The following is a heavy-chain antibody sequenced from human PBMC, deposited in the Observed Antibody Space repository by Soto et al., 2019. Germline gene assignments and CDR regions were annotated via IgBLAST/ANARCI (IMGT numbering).Heavy chain of an antibody. Sequence: GGSLRLSCAASGFTFSSYAMSWVRQAPGKGLEWVSAISGSGGSTYYADSVKGRFTISRDNSKNTLHLQMNSLRAEDTAVYYCAKDPLVSWYFSPSYETDPYYFDYWGQGTLVTVSS. J-gene: IGHJ4*02. CDR2: ISGSGGST. CDR1: GFTFSSYA. V-gene: IGHV3-23*01. CDR3: AKDPLVSWYFSPSYETDPYYFDY. D-gene: IGHD6-13*01.